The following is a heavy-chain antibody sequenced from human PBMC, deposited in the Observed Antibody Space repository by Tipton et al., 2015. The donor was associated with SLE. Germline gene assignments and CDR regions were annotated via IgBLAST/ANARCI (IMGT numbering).Heavy chain of an antibody. Sequence: TLSLTCAVSGYSISSGYYWGWIRQPPGKGLEWIGYIHYSGSTYYNPSLKSRISISVDTSKNQFSLKLSSVTAADTAVYYCARGRFEYSSLLLDYWGQGTLGTVSS. D-gene: IGHD6-6*01. V-gene: IGHV4-31*11. CDR3: ARGRFEYSSLLLDY. CDR1: GYSISSGYY. CDR2: IHYSGST. J-gene: IGHJ4*02.